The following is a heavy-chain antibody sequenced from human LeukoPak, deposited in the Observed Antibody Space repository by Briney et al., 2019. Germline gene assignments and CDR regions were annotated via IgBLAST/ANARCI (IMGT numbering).Heavy chain of an antibody. CDR1: GGSFSGYY. D-gene: IGHD1-26*01. J-gene: IGHJ4*02. Sequence: SETLSLTCAVYGGSFSGYYWSWIRQPPGKGPEWIGEINHSGSTNHNPSLKSRVTISVDTSKNQFSLKLSSVSATDTAVYYCARDDNGSYSRHFDYWGQGTLVTVSS. CDR3: ARDDNGSYSRHFDY. V-gene: IGHV4-34*01. CDR2: INHSGST.